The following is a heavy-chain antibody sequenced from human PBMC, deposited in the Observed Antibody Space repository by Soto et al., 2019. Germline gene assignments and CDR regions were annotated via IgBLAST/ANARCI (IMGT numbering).Heavy chain of an antibody. Sequence: QITLKESGPTLVKPTQTLTLTCTFSGFSLTANGVGVGWIRQPPGKALEWLALMYWDDNKRYSPSLESRLTITKDTSKNQVVLTLTNMDPVDTGTYFCAHSSDFGSGSEYFDYWGQGTLVAVSS. CDR2: MYWDDNK. CDR3: AHSSDFGSGSEYFDY. J-gene: IGHJ4*01. CDR1: GFSLTANGVG. V-gene: IGHV2-5*02. D-gene: IGHD3-10*01.